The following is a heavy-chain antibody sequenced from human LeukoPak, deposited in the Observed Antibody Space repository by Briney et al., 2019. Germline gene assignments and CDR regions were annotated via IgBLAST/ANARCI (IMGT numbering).Heavy chain of an antibody. D-gene: IGHD5-18*01. CDR3: ARYTSMVRFDY. V-gene: IGHV4-39*07. CDR1: SGSISSGSYY. CDR2: IYYSGTT. J-gene: IGHJ4*02. Sequence: PSQTLSLTCTVSSGSISSGSYYWGWIRQPPGKGLEWIGSIYYSGTTNYNPSLKSRVTISVDTSKNQFSLKLSSVTAADTAVYYCARYTSMVRFDYWGQGTLVTVSS.